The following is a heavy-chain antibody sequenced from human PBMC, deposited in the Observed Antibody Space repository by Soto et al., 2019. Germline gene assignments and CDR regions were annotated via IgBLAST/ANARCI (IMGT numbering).Heavy chain of an antibody. D-gene: IGHD3-22*01. Sequence: PGESLKISCKGSGYSFSSDWIGWVRQMPGKGLEWMGIIYPGDSDTRYGPSFQGQVTISADKSISTAYLQWSSLKASDTAMYYCSRPSSGYVQQWGQGTLVTVSS. V-gene: IGHV5-51*01. CDR1: GYSFSSDW. CDR3: SRPSSGYVQQ. CDR2: IYPGDSDT. J-gene: IGHJ1*01.